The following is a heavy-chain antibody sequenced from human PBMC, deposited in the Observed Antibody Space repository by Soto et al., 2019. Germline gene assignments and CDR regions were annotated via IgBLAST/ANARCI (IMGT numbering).Heavy chain of an antibody. J-gene: IGHJ4*02. CDR3: ARACDYGDYLGEFDY. Sequence: SVKVSCKASGGTFSSYAISWVRQAPGQGLEWMGGIIPIFGTANYAQKFQGRVTITADESTSTAYMELSSLRSEDTAVYYCARACDYGDYLGEFDYWGQGTLVTVSS. CDR1: GGTFSSYA. CDR2: IIPIFGTA. V-gene: IGHV1-69*13. D-gene: IGHD4-17*01.